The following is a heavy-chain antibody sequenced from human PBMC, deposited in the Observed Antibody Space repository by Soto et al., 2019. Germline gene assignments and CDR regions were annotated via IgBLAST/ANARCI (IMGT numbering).Heavy chain of an antibody. CDR3: ARDNREGYYFDY. Sequence: ASVKVSCKASGYTFTGYYMHWVRQAPGQGLEWMGWINPNSGGTNYAQKFQGWVTMTRDTSISTAYMELSRLRSGDTAVYYCARDNREGYYFDYWGQGTLVTVSS. V-gene: IGHV1-2*04. CDR2: INPNSGGT. J-gene: IGHJ4*02. CDR1: GYTFTGYY.